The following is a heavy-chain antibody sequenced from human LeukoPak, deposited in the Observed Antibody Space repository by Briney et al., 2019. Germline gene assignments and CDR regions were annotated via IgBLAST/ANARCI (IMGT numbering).Heavy chain of an antibody. J-gene: IGHJ5*02. CDR3: ARGYCSCGSCNEWFDP. D-gene: IGHD2-15*01. V-gene: IGHV1-69*06. CDR2: IIPIFGTA. CDR1: GGTFTSYA. Sequence: SVTVSFKSSGGTFTSYAISWVRQAPGQGLEWMGGIIPIFGTANYAQKFQGRVTITADKSTSTAYMELSSLRSEDTAVYYCARGYCSCGSCNEWFDPWGQGTLVTVSS.